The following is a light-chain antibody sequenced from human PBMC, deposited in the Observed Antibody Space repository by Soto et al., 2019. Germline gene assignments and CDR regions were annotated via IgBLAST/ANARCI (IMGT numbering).Light chain of an antibody. Sequence: QSALTQPRSVSGSPGQSVTISCTGTSSDVGGYNYVSWYQQHPGKAPKLMIYDVSKRPSGVPDRFSGSKSGNTASLTISGLQAEDEADYYCCSYAGSYTFNVFGNGTKV. J-gene: IGLJ1*01. V-gene: IGLV2-11*01. CDR3: CSYAGSYTFNV. CDR1: SSDVGGYNY. CDR2: DVS.